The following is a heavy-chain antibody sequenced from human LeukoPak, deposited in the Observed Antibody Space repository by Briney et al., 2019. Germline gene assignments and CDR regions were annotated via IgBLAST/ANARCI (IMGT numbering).Heavy chain of an antibody. Sequence: GESLKISCKGSGYSFTSYWIGWVRQMPGKGLEWMGIIYPGDSDTRYSASFQGQVTISADKSISTAYLQWSSLKASDTAMYYCARQRYSSSSDYYYGMDVWGQGTTVTVSS. V-gene: IGHV5-51*01. J-gene: IGHJ6*02. D-gene: IGHD6-6*01. CDR2: IYPGDSDT. CDR3: ARQRYSSSSDYYYGMDV. CDR1: GYSFTSYW.